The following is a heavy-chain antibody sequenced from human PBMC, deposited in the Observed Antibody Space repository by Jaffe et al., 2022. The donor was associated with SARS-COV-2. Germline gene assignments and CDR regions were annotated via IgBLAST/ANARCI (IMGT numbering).Heavy chain of an antibody. Sequence: EVQLVESGGGLVQPGGSLRLSCAASGFTFSSYEMNWVRQAPGKGLEWVSYISSSGSTIYYADSVKGRFTISRDNAKNSLYLQMNSLRAEDTAVYYCARNDGEFDRALRDYFDYWGQGTLVTVSS. CDR3: ARNDGEFDRALRDYFDY. CDR2: ISSSGSTI. D-gene: IGHD3-10*01. J-gene: IGHJ4*02. V-gene: IGHV3-48*03. CDR1: GFTFSSYE.